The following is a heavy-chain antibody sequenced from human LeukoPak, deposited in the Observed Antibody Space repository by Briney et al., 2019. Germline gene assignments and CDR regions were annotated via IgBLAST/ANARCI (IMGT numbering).Heavy chain of an antibody. Sequence: PGGSLRLSCAASGLTFSSYSMNWVRQAPGKGLEWVSYISYGSSIIYYADSVKGRFTISRDNAKNSLYLQMNNLRDEDTAFYYCARGDTGDYQGYFQRWGQGTLVTVSS. CDR3: ARGDTGDYQGYFQR. D-gene: IGHD7-27*01. CDR1: GLTFSSYS. J-gene: IGHJ1*01. V-gene: IGHV3-48*02. CDR2: ISYGSSII.